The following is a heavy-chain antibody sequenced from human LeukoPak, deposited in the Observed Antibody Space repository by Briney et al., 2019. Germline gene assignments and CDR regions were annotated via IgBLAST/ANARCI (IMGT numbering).Heavy chain of an antibody. CDR2: IWYDGNNK. J-gene: IGHJ4*02. Sequence: GGSLRLSCAASGVTFSSFGMHWVRQAPGKGLEWVAVIWYDGNNKDYADSVKGRFTISRDNSKKTLYLQMNSLRAEDTAVYYCARTSSGWYAYFDYWGQGTLVTVSS. D-gene: IGHD6-19*01. V-gene: IGHV3-33*08. CDR1: GVTFSSFG. CDR3: ARTSSGWYAYFDY.